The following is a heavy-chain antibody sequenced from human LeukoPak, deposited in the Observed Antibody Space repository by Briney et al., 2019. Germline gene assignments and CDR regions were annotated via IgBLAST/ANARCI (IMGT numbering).Heavy chain of an antibody. CDR1: VFSFSRYV. D-gene: IGHD2-15*01. CDR2: ISSSGSNI. J-gene: IGHJ4*02. CDR3: GGSPCCSGGSCYELELDY. V-gene: IGHV3-48*03. Sequence: GGSLRLSCAACVFSFSRYVMNGVRQAPGKGLEWVSYISSSGSNIYYADAVKGRFTISRGNAKNSLYLQMNSLRAEDTAVYYCGGSPCCSGGSCYELELDYWGQGTLVTVSS.